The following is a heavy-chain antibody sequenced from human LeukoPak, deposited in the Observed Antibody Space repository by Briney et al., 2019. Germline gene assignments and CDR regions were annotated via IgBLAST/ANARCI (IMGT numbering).Heavy chain of an antibody. Sequence: KPGGSLRLSCAASGFTFSDYYMSWIRQAPGKGLEWVSYISSSGSTKYYADSVKGRFTISRGNAKNSLYLQMNSLRAEDTAVYYCARLSRQQLADFDYWGQGTQVTVSS. CDR2: ISSSGSTK. J-gene: IGHJ4*02. CDR3: ARLSRQQLADFDY. CDR1: GFTFSDYY. D-gene: IGHD6-13*01. V-gene: IGHV3-11*01.